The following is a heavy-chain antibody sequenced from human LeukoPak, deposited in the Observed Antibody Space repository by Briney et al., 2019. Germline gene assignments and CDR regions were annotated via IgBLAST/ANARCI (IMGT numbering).Heavy chain of an antibody. CDR1: GGSFSGYY. J-gene: IGHJ4*02. V-gene: IGHV4-34*01. D-gene: IGHD4-11*01. Sequence: PSETLSLMCAVYGGSFSGYYWSWIRQPPGKGLEWIGEINHSGSTNYNPSLKSRVTISVDTPKNQFSLKLISVTAADTAVYYCAGLYSTYPSQNRVADYFVYWGGGTLVTVSS. CDR3: AGLYSTYPSQNRVADYFVY. CDR2: INHSGST.